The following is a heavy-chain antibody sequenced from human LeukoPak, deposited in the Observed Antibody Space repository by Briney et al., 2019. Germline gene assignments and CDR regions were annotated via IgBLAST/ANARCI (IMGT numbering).Heavy chain of an antibody. CDR2: ISSSSSYI. V-gene: IGHV3-11*06. J-gene: IGHJ3*02. Sequence: PGGSLRLSCAASGFTFSDYYMSWIRQAPGKGLEWVSYISSSSSYIYYADSVKGRFTISRDNAKNSLYLQMNSLRAEDTAVYYCARDVNDYGDYADAFDIWGQGTMVTVSS. D-gene: IGHD4-17*01. CDR1: GFTFSDYY. CDR3: ARDVNDYGDYADAFDI.